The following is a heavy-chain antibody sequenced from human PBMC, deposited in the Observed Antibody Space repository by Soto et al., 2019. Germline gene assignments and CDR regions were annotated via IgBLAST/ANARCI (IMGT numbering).Heavy chain of an antibody. CDR3: ARATGADKEXY. CDR2: IKEDGSEK. D-gene: IGHD3-10*01. J-gene: IGHJ4*02. Sequence: LRLSCAASGFTFSSYWMSWVRQAPGKGLEWVANIKEDGSEKYYVDSVKGRFTISRDNAKNSLYLQMNSLRVEDTAVYYCARATGADKEXYWGQGTLVTVSS. V-gene: IGHV3-7*04. CDR1: GFTFSSYW.